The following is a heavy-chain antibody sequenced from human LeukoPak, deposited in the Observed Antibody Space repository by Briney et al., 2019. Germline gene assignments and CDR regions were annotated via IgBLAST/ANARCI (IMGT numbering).Heavy chain of an antibody. J-gene: IGHJ4*02. V-gene: IGHV4-34*01. CDR2: INHSGST. Sequence: SETLSLTCAVYGVSFSGYYWSWIRQPPGKGLEWIGEINHSGSTNYNPSLKSRVTISVDTSKNQFSLKLSSVTAADAAVYYCARGRVTLDYWGQGTLVTVSS. CDR1: GVSFSGYY. CDR3: ARGRVTLDY. D-gene: IGHD4-23*01.